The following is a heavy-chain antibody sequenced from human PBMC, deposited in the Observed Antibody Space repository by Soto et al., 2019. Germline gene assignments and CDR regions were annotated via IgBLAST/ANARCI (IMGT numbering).Heavy chain of an antibody. CDR2: IDPSDSYT. Sequence: PGESLNISCTGSGYSFTSYWISWVRQMPGKGLEWMGRIDPSDSYTNYSPSFQGHVTISADKSISTAYLHWSSLKASDTAIYYCARRLSGPKEEYNAYYFYGLDVWGQGTTVTVSS. J-gene: IGHJ6*02. CDR3: ARRLSGPKEEYNAYYFYGLDV. CDR1: GYSFTSYW. V-gene: IGHV5-10-1*01. D-gene: IGHD1-1*01.